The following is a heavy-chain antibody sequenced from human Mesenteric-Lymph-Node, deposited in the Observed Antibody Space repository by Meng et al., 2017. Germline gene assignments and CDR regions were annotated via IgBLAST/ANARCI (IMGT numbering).Heavy chain of an antibody. V-gene: IGHV4-34*01. CDR2: INHSGST. J-gene: IGHJ3*02. CDR1: GGSFSGYY. Sequence: SETLSLTCAVYGGSFSGYYWSWIRQPPGKGLEWIGEINHSGSTNYNPSLKSRVTISVDTSKNQFSLKLSSVTAADTAVYYCARASITMIVVVITNYAFDIWGQGTMVTVSS. CDR3: ARASITMIVVVITNYAFDI. D-gene: IGHD3-22*01.